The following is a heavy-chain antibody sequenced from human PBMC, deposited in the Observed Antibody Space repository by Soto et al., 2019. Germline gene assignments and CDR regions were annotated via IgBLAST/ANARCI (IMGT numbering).Heavy chain of an antibody. V-gene: IGHV1-46*01. J-gene: IGHJ5*02. D-gene: IGHD7-27*01. CDR2: INPSGGST. CDR3: ARVGLANWGRWFDP. CDR1: GYTFTSYY. Sequence: ASVKGCLKASGYTFTSYYMHLVRQAPGQGLEWMGIINPSGGSTSYAQKFQGRVTMTRDTSTSTVYMELSSLRSEDTAVYYCARVGLANWGRWFDPWGQGTLVTVS.